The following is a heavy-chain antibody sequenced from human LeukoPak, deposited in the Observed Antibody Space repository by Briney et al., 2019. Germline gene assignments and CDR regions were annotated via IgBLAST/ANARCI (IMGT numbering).Heavy chain of an antibody. Sequence: PGGSLRLSCAASGFTFSSYGMHWVRQAPGKGLEWVAVIWYDGSNKYYADSVKGRFTISRDNSKNTLYLQMNSLRAEDTAVYYCASSPGSYHFDYWGQGTLVTVS. D-gene: IGHD3-10*01. J-gene: IGHJ4*02. CDR1: GFTFSSYG. CDR3: ASSPGSYHFDY. CDR2: IWYDGSNK. V-gene: IGHV3-33*01.